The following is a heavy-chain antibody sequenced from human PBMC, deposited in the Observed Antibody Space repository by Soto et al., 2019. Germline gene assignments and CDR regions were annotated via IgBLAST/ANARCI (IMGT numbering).Heavy chain of an antibody. J-gene: IGHJ6*02. CDR2: IYYSGST. CDR1: GGSISSGGYY. V-gene: IGHV4-31*03. CDR3: ARNTITMVRGVILRYGMDV. Sequence: SETLSLTCTVSGGSISSGGYYWSWIRQHPGKGLEWIGYIYYSGSTYYNPSLKSRVTISVDTSKNQFSLKLSSVTAADTAVYYCARNTITMVRGVILRYGMDVWGQGTTVTVSS. D-gene: IGHD3-10*01.